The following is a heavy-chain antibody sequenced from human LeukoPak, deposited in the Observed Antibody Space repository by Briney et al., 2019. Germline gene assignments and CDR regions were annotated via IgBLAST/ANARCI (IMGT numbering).Heavy chain of an antibody. CDR2: ISGSGGST. D-gene: IGHD3-22*01. Sequence: GGSLRLSCTASGFTFSSYSMNWVRQAPGKGLEWVSAISGSGGSTYYADSVKGRFTISRDNSKNTLYLQMNSLRAEDTAVYYCAKGDYYDSSGPFDIWGQGTMVTVSS. CDR3: AKGDYYDSSGPFDI. J-gene: IGHJ3*02. CDR1: GFTFSSYS. V-gene: IGHV3-23*01.